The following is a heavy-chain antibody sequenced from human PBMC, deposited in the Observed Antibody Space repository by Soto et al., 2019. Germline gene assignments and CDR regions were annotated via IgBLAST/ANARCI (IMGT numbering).Heavy chain of an antibody. CDR3: ARERTVTQLGHGAGFFYYYGMDV. CDR1: GYTFTSYY. J-gene: IGHJ6*02. V-gene: IGHV1-46*03. Sequence: QVQLVQSGAEVKKPGASVKVSCKASGYTFTSYYMHWVRQAPGQGLEWMGIINPSGGSTSYAQKFQGRVTMTRDTSTRTVYMELSSLRSEDTAVYYCARERTVTQLGHGAGFFYYYGMDVWGQGTTVTVSS. D-gene: IGHD4-17*01. CDR2: INPSGGST.